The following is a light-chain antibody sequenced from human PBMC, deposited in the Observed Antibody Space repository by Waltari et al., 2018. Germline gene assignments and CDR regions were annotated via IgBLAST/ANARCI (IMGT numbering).Light chain of an antibody. J-gene: IGLJ3*02. Sequence: QSALTQPPSASGSPGQSVTISCTGTSSDVGGYDYVSWYQQHPGKAHKLRIYEVNKRPSGVPDRFSGSKSGNTASLTVSGLQAEDEADYYCSSYAGSTLMFGGGTKLTVL. V-gene: IGLV2-8*01. CDR2: EVN. CDR3: SSYAGSTLM. CDR1: SSDVGGYDY.